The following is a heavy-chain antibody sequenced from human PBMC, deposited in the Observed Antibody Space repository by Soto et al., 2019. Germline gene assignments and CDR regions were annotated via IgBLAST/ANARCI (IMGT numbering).Heavy chain of an antibody. CDR2: IYYSGST. CDR1: GGSISSSSYY. J-gene: IGHJ5*02. CDR3: ARQVKGFGELSWFDP. Sequence: SETLSLTCTVSGGSISSSSYYWGWIRQPPGKGLEWIGSIYYSGSTYYNPSLKSRVTISVDTSKNQFSLKLSSVTAADTAVYYCARQVKGFGELSWFDPWGQGTLVTVSP. D-gene: IGHD3-10*01. V-gene: IGHV4-39*01.